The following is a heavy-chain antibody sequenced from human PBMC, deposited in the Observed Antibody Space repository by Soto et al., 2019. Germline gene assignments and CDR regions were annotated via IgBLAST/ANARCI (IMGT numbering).Heavy chain of an antibody. Sequence: QVQLVQSGAEVKKPGSSVKVSCKASGGTFSSYAISWARQAPGQGLEWLGGIIPIFGTANYAQKFQGRVTITADESTSTAYMELSSLRSEDTAVYYWARGYCSGCSCYSEPIFGYWCQGTLVNVSS. D-gene: IGHD2-15*01. CDR3: ARGYCSGCSCYSEPIFGY. CDR2: IIPIFGTA. J-gene: IGHJ4*02. V-gene: IGHV1-69*01. CDR1: GGTFSSYA.